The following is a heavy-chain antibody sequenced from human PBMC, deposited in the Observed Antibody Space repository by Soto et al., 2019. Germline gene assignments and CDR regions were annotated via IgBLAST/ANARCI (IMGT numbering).Heavy chain of an antibody. Sequence: QVQLQESGPGLVKPSQTLSLPCTVSGGSISSGGYYWSWIRQHPGKGLEWIGDIYYSGSTYYNPSLTRRVTISVDTSKNEFSLKLSSVTAADTAVYYCARGGRRSPGMDVWGQGTTVTVSS. CDR1: GGSISSGGYY. J-gene: IGHJ6*02. CDR2: IYYSGST. V-gene: IGHV4-31*03. CDR3: ARGGRRSPGMDV.